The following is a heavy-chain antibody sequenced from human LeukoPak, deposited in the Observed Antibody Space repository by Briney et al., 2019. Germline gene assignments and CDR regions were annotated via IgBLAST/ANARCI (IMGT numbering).Heavy chain of an antibody. CDR2: IHYSGST. Sequence: PSETLSLTCTVSDGSISSGNYYWGWIRQPPGKGLEWIGNIHYSGSTYYNPSLKSRVTISVDTSKNQFSLKLNSVTAADTAVYYCARLGDYGDVDYWGQGTLVTVSS. CDR1: DGSISSGNYY. J-gene: IGHJ4*02. V-gene: IGHV4-39*01. CDR3: ARLGDYGDVDY. D-gene: IGHD4-17*01.